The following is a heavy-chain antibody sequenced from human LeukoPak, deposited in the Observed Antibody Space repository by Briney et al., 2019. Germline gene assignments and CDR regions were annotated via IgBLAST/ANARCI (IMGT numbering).Heavy chain of an antibody. CDR2: ITTNGGST. D-gene: IGHD3-22*01. CDR3: AIMHGYYDGTGYWVQ. CDR1: GFTFSSYA. Sequence: GGSLRLSCAASGFTFSSYAMSWVRQAPGKGLEWVSFITTNGGSTSYADSVEGRFTISRDNPRNTLYMQMNSLRDEDTAVYYCAIMHGYYDGTGYWVQWGQGTLVTVSS. J-gene: IGHJ1*01. V-gene: IGHV3-23*01.